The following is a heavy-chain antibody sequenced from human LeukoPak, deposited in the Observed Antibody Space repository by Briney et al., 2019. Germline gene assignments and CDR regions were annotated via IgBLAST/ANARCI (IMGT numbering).Heavy chain of an antibody. CDR2: IYYSGST. D-gene: IGHD5-12*01. CDR3: ARQGRGYSGYDSVLFDY. Sequence: SETLSLTCTVCGGSISRYYWSWIRQPPGKGLEWIGYIYYSGSTNYNPSLKSRVTISVDTSKNQFSLKLSSVTAADTAVYYCARQGRGYSGYDSVLFDYWGQGTLVTVSS. V-gene: IGHV4-59*08. J-gene: IGHJ4*02. CDR1: GGSISRYY.